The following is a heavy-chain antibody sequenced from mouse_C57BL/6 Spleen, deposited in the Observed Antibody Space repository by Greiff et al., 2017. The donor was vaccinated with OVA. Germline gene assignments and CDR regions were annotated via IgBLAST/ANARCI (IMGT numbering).Heavy chain of an antibody. CDR2: ISSGSSTI. CDR1: GFTFSDYG. D-gene: IGHD2-3*01. J-gene: IGHJ4*01. Sequence: EVKLEESGGGLVKPGGSLKLSCAASGFTFSDYGMHWVRQAPEKGLEWVAYISSGSSTIYYADTVKGRFTISRDNAKNTLFLQMTSLRSEDTAMYYCARPMVTTRYYAMDYWGQGTSVTVSS. V-gene: IGHV5-17*01. CDR3: ARPMVTTRYYAMDY.